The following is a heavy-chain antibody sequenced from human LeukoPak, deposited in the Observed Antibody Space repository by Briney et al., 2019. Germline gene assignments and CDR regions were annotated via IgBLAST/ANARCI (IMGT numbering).Heavy chain of an antibody. CDR2: IYYSGTT. Sequence: SSETLSLTCSVSGGSISSPNHDWAWIRQPPGQGLEWIGSIYYSGTTYYNLSLKSRVTLSVDTSQNQFSPKLSSVTAADTAIYFCARSLGANTWVGNWFDPWGQGTLVTVSP. J-gene: IGHJ5*02. V-gene: IGHV4-39*01. CDR3: ARSLGANTWVGNWFDP. D-gene: IGHD3-10*01. CDR1: GGSISSPNHD.